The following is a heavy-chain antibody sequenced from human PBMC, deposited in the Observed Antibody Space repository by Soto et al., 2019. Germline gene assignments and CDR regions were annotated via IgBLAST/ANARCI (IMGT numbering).Heavy chain of an antibody. J-gene: IGHJ4*02. CDR2: IYYSGST. CDR3: ASRYCSSTSCYVTPPDY. D-gene: IGHD2-2*01. Sequence: SETLSLTCTVSGGSISSSSYYWGWIRQPPGKGLEWIGSIYYSGSTYYNPSLKSRVTISVDTSKNQFSLKLSSVTAADTAVYYCASRYCSSTSCYVTPPDYWGQGTLVTVS. V-gene: IGHV4-39*01. CDR1: GGSISSSSYY.